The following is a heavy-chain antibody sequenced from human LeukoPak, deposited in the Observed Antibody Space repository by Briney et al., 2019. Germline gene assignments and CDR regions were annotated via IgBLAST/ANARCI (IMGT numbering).Heavy chain of an antibody. D-gene: IGHD6-19*01. CDR2: ISSSSSSYI. Sequence: GGSLRLSCAASGFTFSSYSMNWVRQAPGKGLEWVSSISSSSSSYIYCADSVKGRFTISRDNAKNSLYLQMNSLRAEDTAVYYCARQGYSSGWSLGAFDIWGQGTMVTVSS. J-gene: IGHJ3*02. V-gene: IGHV3-21*01. CDR1: GFTFSSYS. CDR3: ARQGYSSGWSLGAFDI.